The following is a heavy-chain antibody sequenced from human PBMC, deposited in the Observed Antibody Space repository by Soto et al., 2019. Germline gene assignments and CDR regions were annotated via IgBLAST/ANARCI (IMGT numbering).Heavy chain of an antibody. J-gene: IGHJ6*02. CDR1: GFTFSSYG. V-gene: IGHV3-33*01. CDR3: ARRQGTGTTYYYDGIDV. CDR2: IWYDGSNK. D-gene: IGHD1-1*01. Sequence: QVQLVESGGGVVQPGRSLRLSCAASGFTFSSYGMHWVRQAPGKGLEWVAVIWYDGSNKYYAESVKGRFNISRDNSKNTRYMQMNILRANDTAVYYCARRQGTGTTYYYDGIDVWGQGTTVTVSS.